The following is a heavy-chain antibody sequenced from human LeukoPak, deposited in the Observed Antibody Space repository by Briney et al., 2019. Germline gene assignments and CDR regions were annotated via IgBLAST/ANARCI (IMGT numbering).Heavy chain of an antibody. D-gene: IGHD3-22*01. CDR3: ARVLNYYDSSGYYTQSASFDY. CDR1: RYTFSNYD. CDR2: MSPNSGNT. V-gene: IGHV1-8*01. Sequence: ASVKVSCKASRYTFSNYDINWVRQATGQGLEWMGWMSPNSGNTGYAQKFQGRVTMTRNTSISTAYMELTSLRSEDTAVYYCARVLNYYDSSGYYTQSASFDYWGQGTLVTVSS. J-gene: IGHJ4*02.